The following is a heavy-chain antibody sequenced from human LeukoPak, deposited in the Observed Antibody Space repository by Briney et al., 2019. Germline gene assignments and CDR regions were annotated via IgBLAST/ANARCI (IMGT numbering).Heavy chain of an antibody. D-gene: IGHD3-9*01. Sequence: SETLSLTCTVSGGSISSGDYYWSWIRQPPGKGLEWIGYIYYSGSTNYNPSLKSRVTISVDTSKNQFSLKLSSVTAADTAVYYCARHKFDWLSIDYYYYGMDVWGQGTTVTVSS. CDR1: GGSISSGDYY. V-gene: IGHV4-30-4*01. CDR3: ARHKFDWLSIDYYYYGMDV. CDR2: IYYSGST. J-gene: IGHJ6*02.